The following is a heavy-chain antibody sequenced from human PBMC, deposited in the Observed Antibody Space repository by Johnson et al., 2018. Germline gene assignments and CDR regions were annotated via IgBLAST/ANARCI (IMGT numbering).Heavy chain of an antibody. Sequence: QVQLQESGGGVVQPGRSLRLSCVASGFIFNTFAMHWVRQAPGKGLEWVATLSYDGTLKYYTDSVKGRFTISRDNSQNTLWLQMDSLRAEDTAMYYCARGRIAAAGMAQYFQHWGQGTLVTVSS. V-gene: IGHV3-30*14. J-gene: IGHJ1*01. CDR1: GFIFNTFA. CDR2: LSYDGTLK. D-gene: IGHD6-13*01. CDR3: ARGRIAAAGMAQYFQH.